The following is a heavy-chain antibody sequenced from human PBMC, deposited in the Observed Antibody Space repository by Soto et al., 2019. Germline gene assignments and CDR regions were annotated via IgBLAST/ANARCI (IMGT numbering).Heavy chain of an antibody. CDR2: INTANGNT. J-gene: IGHJ5*02. Sequence: QVQLVQSGAEVKKPGASVRVSCQASGYSFNIYAIHWVRQAPGQGLEWMGWINTANGNTEYSQKFQGRVTFTRDTSATTAYMDLSSLRSEDTATYYYARRYKSAGWFDPWGQGTLVTVSS. V-gene: IGHV1-3*04. CDR3: ARRYKSAGWFDP. D-gene: IGHD1-1*01. CDR1: GYSFNIYA.